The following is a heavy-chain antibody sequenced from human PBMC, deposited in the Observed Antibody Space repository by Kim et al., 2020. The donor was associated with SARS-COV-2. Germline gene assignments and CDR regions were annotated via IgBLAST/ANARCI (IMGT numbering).Heavy chain of an antibody. CDR2: TYYRSKWYH. CDR1: GDSVSSNTAA. CDR3: VEGTGTLV. Sequence: SQTLSLTCAISGDSVSSNTAAWNWIRQSPSRGLEWLGRTYYRSKWYHDYAVSVKSRITINSDTAKNQFSLQLDSVIPEDTAVYYCVEGTGTLVWGPGAPVTVSS. V-gene: IGHV6-1*01. J-gene: IGHJ6*02. D-gene: IGHD1-7*01.